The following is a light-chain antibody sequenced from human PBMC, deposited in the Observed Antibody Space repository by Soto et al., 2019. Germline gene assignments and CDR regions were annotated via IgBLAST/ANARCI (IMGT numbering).Light chain of an antibody. V-gene: IGKV1-27*01. Sequence: DIQVTQSPSSLCSSLVGIVTITCRASQGISNYLAWYQQKPGKVPKVLIYAASTLQSGVPSRFSGSGSGTDFTLTISSLQPEDVATYYCQKYDSAPLSFGGGTKVDIK. CDR3: QKYDSAPLS. J-gene: IGKJ4*01. CDR1: QGISNY. CDR2: AAS.